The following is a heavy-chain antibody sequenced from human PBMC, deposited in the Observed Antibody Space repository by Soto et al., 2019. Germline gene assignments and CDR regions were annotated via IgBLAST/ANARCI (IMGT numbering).Heavy chain of an antibody. CDR3: AKGLALIAARPFDY. CDR2: ISWNSGSI. J-gene: IGHJ4*02. CDR1: GFTFDDYA. V-gene: IGHV3-9*01. D-gene: IGHD6-6*01. Sequence: EVQLVESGGGLVQPGRSLRLSCAASGFTFDDYAMHWVRQAPGKGLEWVSGISWNSGSIGYADSVKGRFTISRDNAKNSLYLQMNGLRAEDTALYYCAKGLALIAARPFDYWGQGTLVTVSS.